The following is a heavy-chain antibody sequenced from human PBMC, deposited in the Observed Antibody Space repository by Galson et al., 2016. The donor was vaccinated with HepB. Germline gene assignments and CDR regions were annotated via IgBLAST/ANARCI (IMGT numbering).Heavy chain of an antibody. D-gene: IGHD4-17*01. CDR2: ISYDGRNK. Sequence: SLRLSCAASGFTFSSYGIHWVRQAPGKGLERVAVISYDGRNKKYADSVKGRFTISRDNSKNTLYLQMNSLRSEDTAVYYCAKVGDKYYFDYWGQGTLVTVSS. CDR1: GFTFSSYG. V-gene: IGHV3-30*18. J-gene: IGHJ4*02. CDR3: AKVGDKYYFDY.